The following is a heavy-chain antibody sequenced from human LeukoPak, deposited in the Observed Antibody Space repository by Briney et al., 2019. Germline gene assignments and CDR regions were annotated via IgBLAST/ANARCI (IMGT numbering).Heavy chain of an antibody. V-gene: IGHV1-18*01. J-gene: IGHJ3*02. Sequence: ASVKVSCKASGYTFTSYGISWVRQAPGQGLEWMGWISAYNGNTNYAQKLQGRVTMTTDTSTGTAYMELRSLRSDDTAVYYCATSRYCSGGSCYSDTWGQGTMVTVSS. D-gene: IGHD2-15*01. CDR3: ATSRYCSGGSCYSDT. CDR1: GYTFTSYG. CDR2: ISAYNGNT.